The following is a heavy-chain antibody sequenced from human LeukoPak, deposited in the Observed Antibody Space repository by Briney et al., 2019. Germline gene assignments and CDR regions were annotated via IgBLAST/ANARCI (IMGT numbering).Heavy chain of an antibody. Sequence: GGSLRLSCAASGFTINNYWMSWVRQAPGKGLEWVANIKQDGSEKYYVDSVKGRFTISRDNAKNSVYLQMNSLRAEDTAIYYCARENTAVPGGDCWGQGTLVTVSS. CDR2: IKQDGSEK. D-gene: IGHD5-18*01. CDR3: ARENTAVPGGDC. CDR1: GFTINNYW. V-gene: IGHV3-7*01. J-gene: IGHJ4*02.